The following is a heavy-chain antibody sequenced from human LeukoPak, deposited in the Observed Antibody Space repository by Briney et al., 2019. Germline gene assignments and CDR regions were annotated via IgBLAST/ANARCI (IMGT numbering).Heavy chain of an antibody. CDR3: ATKQWLAPPPDS. Sequence: GGSLRLSCAASGFTFSKYWMLWVRHAPGKGLESVSRINTDGTVTTYADSVKGRFTVSRDNADNTMFLQMNSVRDGDTAVYYCATKQWLAPPPDSWGQGTPVTVSS. V-gene: IGHV3-74*01. CDR1: GFTFSKYW. D-gene: IGHD6-19*01. J-gene: IGHJ4*02. CDR2: INTDGTVT.